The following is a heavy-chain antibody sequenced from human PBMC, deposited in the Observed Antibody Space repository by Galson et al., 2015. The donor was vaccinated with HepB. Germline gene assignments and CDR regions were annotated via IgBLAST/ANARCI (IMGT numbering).Heavy chain of an antibody. CDR1: GGSVSDFY. J-gene: IGHJ4*02. D-gene: IGHD3-22*01. V-gene: IGHV4-4*08. CDR2: VYSSGDT. CDR3: ARKGPHFDNSGHSTMFFFDY. Sequence: SETLSLTCTVSGGSVSDFYWSWIRQSPEKGLEWIGYVYSSGDTGYNPSLNSRVTMSIDGAKNLFSLRLTSVTAADTAVYYCARKGPHFDNSGHSTMFFFDYWGQGALVSVSS.